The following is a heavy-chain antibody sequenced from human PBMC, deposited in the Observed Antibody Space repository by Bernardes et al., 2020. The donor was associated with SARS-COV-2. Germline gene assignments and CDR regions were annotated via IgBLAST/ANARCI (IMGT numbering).Heavy chain of an antibody. CDR2: IYPGDSDS. Sequence: GESLKISCKGSGYKFSSSYIGWVRQMPGKGLEWMGSIYPGDSDSRYSPSFQGQVTISVDKSISTAYLQWSSLKASDTAIYYCARVADLGVVVGAFDYWGQGTLVNVSS. J-gene: IGHJ4*02. D-gene: IGHD3-3*01. V-gene: IGHV5-51*01. CDR3: ARVADLGVVVGAFDY. CDR1: GYKFSSSY.